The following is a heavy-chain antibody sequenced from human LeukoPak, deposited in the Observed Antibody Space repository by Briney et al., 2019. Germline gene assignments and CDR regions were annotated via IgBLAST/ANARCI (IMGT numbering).Heavy chain of an antibody. V-gene: IGHV3-23*01. CDR3: AKNKVVVAAPFDY. D-gene: IGHD2-15*01. J-gene: IGHJ4*02. CDR1: GFTFDDYG. Sequence: GGSLRLSCAASGFTFDDYGMSWVRQAPGKGLEWVSGISGSGGSTYYADSVKGRFTISRDNSKNTLYLQMNSLRAEDTAVYYCAKNKVVVAAPFDYWGQGTLVTVSS. CDR2: ISGSGGST.